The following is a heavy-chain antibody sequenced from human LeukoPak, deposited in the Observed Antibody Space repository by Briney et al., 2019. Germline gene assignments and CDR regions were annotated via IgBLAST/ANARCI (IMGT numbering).Heavy chain of an antibody. CDR2: INPNSGGT. J-gene: IGHJ5*02. D-gene: IGHD3-22*01. Sequence: ASVKVSCKASGYTFTGYYMHWVRQAPGQGLEWMGWINPNSGGTNYAQKFQGRVTMTRDTSISTAYMELSRLRSDDTAVYYCARAASYYYDSSGYYYPSWGQGTLVTVSS. CDR1: GYTFTGYY. V-gene: IGHV1-2*02. CDR3: ARAASYYYDSSGYYYPS.